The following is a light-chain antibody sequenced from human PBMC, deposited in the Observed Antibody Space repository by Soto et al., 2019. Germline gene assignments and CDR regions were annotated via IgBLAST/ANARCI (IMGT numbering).Light chain of an antibody. CDR1: QSVSSNY. V-gene: IGKV3D-20*02. CDR2: GAS. CDR3: QQRVNWPPT. Sequence: EIVLTQSPGTLSLSPGERATLSCRASQSVSSNYLAWYQQKPGQAPRLLIYGASSRATGIPDRFSGSGSGTDFTLTISRLEPEDFAVYYCQQRVNWPPTFGGGTKVEI. J-gene: IGKJ4*01.